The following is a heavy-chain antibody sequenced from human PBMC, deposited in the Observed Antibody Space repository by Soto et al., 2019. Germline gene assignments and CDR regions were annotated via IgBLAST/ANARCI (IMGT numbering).Heavy chain of an antibody. CDR1: GGSISSGGYY. CDR3: ARGSIVASDFDY. Sequence: SETLSLTCTVSGGSISSGGYYWSWIRQHPGKGLEWIGYIYYSGSTYYNPSLKSRVTISVDTSKNQFSLKLSSVTAADTAVYYCARGSIVASDFDYWGQGTLVTVS. CDR2: IYYSGST. J-gene: IGHJ4*02. D-gene: IGHD5-12*01. V-gene: IGHV4-31*03.